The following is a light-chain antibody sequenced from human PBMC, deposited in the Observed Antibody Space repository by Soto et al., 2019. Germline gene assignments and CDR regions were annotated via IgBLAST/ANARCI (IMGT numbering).Light chain of an antibody. CDR3: SSYTSISTRL. CDR1: SSDVGSYNY. J-gene: IGLJ3*02. V-gene: IGLV2-14*01. CDR2: EVS. Sequence: QSALTQPASVSGSPGQSITISCTGTSSDVGSYNYVSWYQQHPGKAPKLMIYEVSNRPSGVSNRFSGSKSANTASLTISGPQAEDEANYYCSSYTSISTRLFGGGTKLTVL.